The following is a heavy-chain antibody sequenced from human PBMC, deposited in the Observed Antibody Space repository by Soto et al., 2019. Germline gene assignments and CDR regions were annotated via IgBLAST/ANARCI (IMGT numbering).Heavy chain of an antibody. CDR1: GGSISSYY. V-gene: IGHV4-59*01. Sequence: SETLSLTCTVSGGSISSYYWSWIRQPPGKGLEWIGYIYYSGSTNYNPSLKSRVTISVDTSKNQFSLKLSSVTAADTAVYYWASARDYGSGSYYIDVWGKGTTVTVSS. D-gene: IGHD3-10*01. J-gene: IGHJ6*03. CDR3: ASARDYGSGSYYIDV. CDR2: IYYSGST.